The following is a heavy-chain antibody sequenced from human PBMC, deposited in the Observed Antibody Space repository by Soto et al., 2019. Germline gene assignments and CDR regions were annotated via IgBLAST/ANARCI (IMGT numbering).Heavy chain of an antibody. CDR2: INAGNGNT. CDR1: GYTFTSYA. CDR3: ARQWGDSSGYSFEVYYFDY. D-gene: IGHD3-22*01. Sequence: ASVKVSCKASGYTFTSYAMHWVRQAPGQRLEWMGWINAGNGNTKYSQKFQGRVTITRDTSASTAYLQWSSLKASDTAMYYCARQWGDSSGYSFEVYYFDYWGQGTLVTVSS. J-gene: IGHJ4*02. V-gene: IGHV1-3*01.